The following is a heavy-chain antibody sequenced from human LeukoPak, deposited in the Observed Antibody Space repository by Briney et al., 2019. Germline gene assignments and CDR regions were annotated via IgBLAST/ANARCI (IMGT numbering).Heavy chain of an antibody. CDR2: IHYTGKP. CDR1: GGSISGHY. J-gene: IGHJ6*02. Sequence: SETLSLTCSVSGGSISGHYWTWIRQPPGKGLEWIGQIHYTGKPDYNPSLKSRITISVDTSKNQVSLQVSSVTAADSAIYYCARFGVDYDMDVWGHGTTVTV. V-gene: IGHV4-59*11. CDR3: ARFGVDYDMDV. D-gene: IGHD3-16*01.